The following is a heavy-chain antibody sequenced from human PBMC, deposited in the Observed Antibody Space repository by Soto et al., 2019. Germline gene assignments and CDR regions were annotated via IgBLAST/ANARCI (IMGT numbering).Heavy chain of an antibody. Sequence: QVQLVQSGAEVKEPGASVRGSCKASGYTFTRHTLHWARQAPGQGLEWMGWIIVSNGSPRYAPQFQGRVTFGRDTSATTAYMELSSLTSEDTAVYYCAREPEDGVPGDYWGQGTLVVVSS. D-gene: IGHD3-3*01. CDR1: GYTFTRHT. J-gene: IGHJ4*02. CDR2: IIVSNGSP. V-gene: IGHV1-3*01. CDR3: AREPEDGVPGDY.